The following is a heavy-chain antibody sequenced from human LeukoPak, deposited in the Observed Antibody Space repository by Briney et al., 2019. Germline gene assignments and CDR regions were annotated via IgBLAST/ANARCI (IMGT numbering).Heavy chain of an antibody. J-gene: IGHJ3*02. V-gene: IGHV4-59*01. Sequence: PSETLSLTCSVSGGSISSDHWNWIRQTPGKGLEWIGCIYYSGSTYYNPSLKSRVTISVDMSKSQSSLRLTSVTAADTAVYYCARKNDFEIWGQGTLVTVSS. CDR3: ARKNDFEI. CDR2: IYYSGST. CDR1: GGSISSDH. D-gene: IGHD2/OR15-2a*01.